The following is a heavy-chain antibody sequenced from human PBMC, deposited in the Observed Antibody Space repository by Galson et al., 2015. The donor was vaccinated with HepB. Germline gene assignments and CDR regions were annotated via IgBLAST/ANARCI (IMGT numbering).Heavy chain of an antibody. Sequence: QSGAEVKKPGESLKISCQGSGYSFTTYWIGWVRQMPGKGLEWMGIIYPGDSDTRYSPSFQGQVIISVDKSIRTAYVQWSSLQASDSAKYYCARVDYSRSPNPFWCFDYWGQGTLVTVSS. CDR3: ARVDYSRSPNPFWCFDY. CDR1: GYSFTTYW. V-gene: IGHV5-51*01. CDR2: IYPGDSDT. D-gene: IGHD6-6*01. J-gene: IGHJ4*02.